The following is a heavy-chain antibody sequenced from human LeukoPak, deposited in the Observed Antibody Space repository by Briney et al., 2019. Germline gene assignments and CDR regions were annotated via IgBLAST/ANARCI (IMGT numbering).Heavy chain of an antibody. J-gene: IGHJ5*02. V-gene: IGHV4-59*01. CDR3: ARDRRYYYDSSGYYNWFDP. CDR1: GGSISSYY. Sequence: SETLSLTCTVSGGSISSYYWSWIRQPPGKGLEGIGYIYYSGSTNYNPSLKSRVTISVDTSKNQFSLKLSSVTAADTAVYYCARDRRYYYDSSGYYNWFDPWGQGTLVTVSS. CDR2: IYYSGST. D-gene: IGHD3-22*01.